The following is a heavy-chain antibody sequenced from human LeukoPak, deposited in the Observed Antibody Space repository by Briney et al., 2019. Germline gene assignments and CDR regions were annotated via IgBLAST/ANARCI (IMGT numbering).Heavy chain of an antibody. CDR3: AKAGGGSYYLYYYMDV. J-gene: IGHJ6*03. CDR1: GYSISSGYY. Sequence: SETLSLTCTVSGYSISSGYYWGWIRQPPGKGLEWIGSIYHSGSTYYNPSLKSRVTISVDTSKNQFSLKLSSVTAADTAVYYCAKAGGGSYYLYYYMDVWGKGTTVTISS. V-gene: IGHV4-38-2*02. CDR2: IYHSGST. D-gene: IGHD1-26*01.